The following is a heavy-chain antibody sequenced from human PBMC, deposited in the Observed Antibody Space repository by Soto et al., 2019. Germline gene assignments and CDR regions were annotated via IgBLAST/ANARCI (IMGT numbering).Heavy chain of an antibody. V-gene: IGHV1-69*01. D-gene: IGHD2-15*01. CDR2: IIPIFGTA. CDR3: ARVLCSGGSCYEPKYYYYGMDV. Sequence: QVQLVQSGAEVKKPGSSVKVSCKASGGTFSSYAISWVRQAPGQGLEWMGGIIPIFGTANYAQKFQCRVTITADESTSTAYMELSSLRSEDTAVYYCARVLCSGGSCYEPKYYYYGMDVWGQGTTVTVSS. J-gene: IGHJ6*02. CDR1: GGTFSSYA.